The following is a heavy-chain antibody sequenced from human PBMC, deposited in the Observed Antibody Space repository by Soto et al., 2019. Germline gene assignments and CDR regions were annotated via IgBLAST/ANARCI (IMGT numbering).Heavy chain of an antibody. D-gene: IGHD6-19*01. CDR1: GFTFSAYE. Sequence: EVQLVESGGGLVQPGGSLRLSCATSGFTFSAYEMTWVRQAPGKGLEWISYISDSGNIIYYADSVKGRFTISRDDAKNSLYMQMNSLRADDTALYYFVRIGAGGWDIPFDYWGQGTLVTVSS. CDR2: ISDSGNII. V-gene: IGHV3-48*03. CDR3: VRIGAGGWDIPFDY. J-gene: IGHJ4*02.